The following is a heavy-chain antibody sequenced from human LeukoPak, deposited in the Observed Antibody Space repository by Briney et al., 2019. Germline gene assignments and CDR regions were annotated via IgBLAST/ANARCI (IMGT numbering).Heavy chain of an antibody. D-gene: IGHD5-18*01. CDR3: ARELRGYSYGSDAFDI. Sequence: KSSETLSLTCTVSGGSISSYYWSWIRQPPGKGLEWIGYIYYSGSTNYNPSLKSRVTISVDTSKNQFSLKLSSVTAADTAVYYCARELRGYSYGSDAFDIWGQGTMVTVSS. CDR1: GGSISSYY. CDR2: IYYSGST. V-gene: IGHV4-59*01. J-gene: IGHJ3*02.